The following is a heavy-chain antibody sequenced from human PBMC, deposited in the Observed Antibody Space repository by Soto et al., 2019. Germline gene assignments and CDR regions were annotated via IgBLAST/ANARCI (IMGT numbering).Heavy chain of an antibody. CDR1: GYTFTGYH. J-gene: IGHJ4*02. CDR2: INPNSGVT. CDR3: ARRLGLLVTPIPGY. D-gene: IGHD2-21*02. Sequence: ASVKVSCKASGYTFTGYHMHWVRQAPGQGLEWMGWINPNSGVTIYAQKFQGRVIMTRETPITTAYMELSRLTPDDTAVYYCARRLGLLVTPIPGYWGQGTLVTVSS. V-gene: IGHV1-2*02.